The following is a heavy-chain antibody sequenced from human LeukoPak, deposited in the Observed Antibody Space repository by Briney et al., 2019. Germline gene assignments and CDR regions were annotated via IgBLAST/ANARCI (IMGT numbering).Heavy chain of an antibody. J-gene: IGHJ6*01. CDR3: ARRIQGTMSTYYYYGMDV. CDR1: GGTFSSYA. CDR2: IIPILGIA. D-gene: IGHD1-7*01. Sequence: SVKVSCKASGGTFSSYAISWVRQAPGQGLEWMGRIIPILGIANYAQKFQGRVTITADKSTSTAYMELSSLRSEDTAVYYCARRIQGTMSTYYYYGMDVWGQGTTVTVSS. V-gene: IGHV1-69*04.